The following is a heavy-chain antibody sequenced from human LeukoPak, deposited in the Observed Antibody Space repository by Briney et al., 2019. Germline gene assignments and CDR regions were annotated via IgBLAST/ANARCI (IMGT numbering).Heavy chain of an antibody. CDR3: ARLSNWFDP. Sequence: SETLSLTCTVSGGSISSSSYYWGWIRQSPGKGLEWIGSIYYSGSTYYNPSLKSRVTISVDTSKNQFSLKLSSVTAADTAVYYCARLSNWFDPWGQGTLATVSS. J-gene: IGHJ5*02. CDR2: IYYSGST. CDR1: GGSISSSSYY. V-gene: IGHV4-39*01.